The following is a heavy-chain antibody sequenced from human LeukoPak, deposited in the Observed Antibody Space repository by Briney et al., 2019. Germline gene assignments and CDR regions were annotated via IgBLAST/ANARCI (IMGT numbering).Heavy chain of an antibody. D-gene: IGHD3-10*01. CDR2: ISYDGSNK. CDR3: AKDGDSDIGYYYGSGSYYKEGSSYGMDV. J-gene: IGHJ6*04. CDR1: GFTFSSYG. Sequence: PGRSLRLSCAASGFTFSSYGMHWVRQAPGKGLEWVAVISYDGSNKYYADSMKGRFTISRDNSKNTLYLQMNSLRAEDTAVYYCAKDGDSDIGYYYGSGSYYKEGSSYGMDVWGKGTTVTVSS. V-gene: IGHV3-30*18.